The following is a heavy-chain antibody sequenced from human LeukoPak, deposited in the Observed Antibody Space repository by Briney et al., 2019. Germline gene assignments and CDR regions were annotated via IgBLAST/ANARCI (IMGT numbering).Heavy chain of an antibody. CDR3: ARGRAAAGTPNDY. D-gene: IGHD6-13*01. CDR1: GFTFSSYS. V-gene: IGHV3-21*01. J-gene: IGHJ4*02. CDR2: ISSSSYI. Sequence: GGSLRLSCAASGFTFSSYSMNWVRQAPGKGLEWVSSISSSSYIYYADSVKGRFTISRDNAKNSLYLQMNGLRAEDTAVYYCARGRAAAGTPNDYWGQGTLVTVSS.